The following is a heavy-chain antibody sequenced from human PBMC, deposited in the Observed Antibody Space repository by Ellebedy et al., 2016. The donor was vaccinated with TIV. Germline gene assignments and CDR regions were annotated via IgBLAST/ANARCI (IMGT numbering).Heavy chain of an antibody. V-gene: IGHV3-13*01. CDR2: FGSGCDA. CDR3: VRGGAAPHNRYFDF. Sequence: GESLKISCAASGFTFRIYDMHWVRQSIGKGLEWVSAFGSGCDAYYPASVKGRFTISRENAKNSVYLQMNSRRVGDTAVYYCVRGGAAPHNRYFDFWGRGTLVTVSS. CDR1: GFTFRIYD. D-gene: IGHD1-14*01. J-gene: IGHJ2*01.